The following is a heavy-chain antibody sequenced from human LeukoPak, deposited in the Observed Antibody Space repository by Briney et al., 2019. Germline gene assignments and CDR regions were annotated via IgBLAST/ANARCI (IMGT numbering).Heavy chain of an antibody. V-gene: IGHV1-46*01. Sequence: ASVKVSCKASGYTFTSYYMHWVRQAPGQGLEWMGIINPSGGSTSYAQKFQGRVTMTRDMSTSTVYMELSSLRSEDTAVYYCARGRTYYYDSSGYPDAFDIWGQGTMATVSS. CDR1: GYTFTSYY. D-gene: IGHD3-22*01. CDR3: ARGRTYYYDSSGYPDAFDI. CDR2: INPSGGST. J-gene: IGHJ3*02.